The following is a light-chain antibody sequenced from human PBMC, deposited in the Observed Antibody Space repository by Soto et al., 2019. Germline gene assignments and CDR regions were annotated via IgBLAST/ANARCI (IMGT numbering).Light chain of an antibody. Sequence: EIVMTQSPATLSVSPGERATLSCRASQSVSSYSLAWYQKKPGQSPRLLIYGASTRATGIPARFSGSGSGTEFTLTISSLQSEDFAVYYCQQYNNWPPITFGQGTRLEIK. J-gene: IGKJ5*01. CDR3: QQYNNWPPIT. V-gene: IGKV3-15*01. CDR2: GAS. CDR1: QSVSSY.